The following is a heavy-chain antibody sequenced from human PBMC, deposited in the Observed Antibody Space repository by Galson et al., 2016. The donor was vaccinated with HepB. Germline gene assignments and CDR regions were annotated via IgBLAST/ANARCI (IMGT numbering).Heavy chain of an antibody. V-gene: IGHV4-4*02. Sequence: TLSLTCTVSGDSITGSYWWSWVRPPPGKGLEWIGEIYHTGSTNYNPSLKSRVTMSIDKSKNQFSLKLTYVTAADTAVYYCARGSNGLLRVRGLIDFWGQGTLVTVSS. CDR2: IYHTGST. CDR1: GDSITGSYW. D-gene: IGHD3-10*01. J-gene: IGHJ4*02. CDR3: ARGSNGLLRVRGLIDF.